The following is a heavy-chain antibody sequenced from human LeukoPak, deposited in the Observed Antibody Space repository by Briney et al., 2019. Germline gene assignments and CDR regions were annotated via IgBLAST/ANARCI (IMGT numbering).Heavy chain of an antibody. J-gene: IGHJ2*01. V-gene: IGHV4-30-2*01. CDR2: IYHSGST. CDR3: ARDRTSEGYFDL. CDR1: GGSISSGGYS. D-gene: IGHD1-14*01. Sequence: PSETLSLTCAVSGGSISSGGYSWSWLRQPPGKGLEWIGYIYHSGSTYYNPSLKSRVTISVDRSKNQFSLKLSSVTAADTAVYYCARDRTSEGYFDLWGRGTLVTVSS.